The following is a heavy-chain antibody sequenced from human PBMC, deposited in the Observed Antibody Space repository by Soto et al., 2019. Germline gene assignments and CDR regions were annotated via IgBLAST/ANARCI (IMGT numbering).Heavy chain of an antibody. CDR3: ARAYYDSSGYYCPLGCWFDP. J-gene: IGHJ5*02. CDR2: IIPIFGTA. Sequence: QVQLVQSGAEVKKPGSSVKVSCKASGGTFSSYAISWVRQAPGQGLEWMGGIIPIFGTANYAQKFQGRVTITADESTSTAYMELSSLRSEDTAVYYCARAYYDSSGYYCPLGCWFDPWGQGTLVTVSS. CDR1: GGTFSSYA. D-gene: IGHD3-22*01. V-gene: IGHV1-69*01.